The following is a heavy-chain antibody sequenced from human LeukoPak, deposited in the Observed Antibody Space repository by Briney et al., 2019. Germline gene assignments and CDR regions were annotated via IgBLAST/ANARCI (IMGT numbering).Heavy chain of an antibody. CDR2: ISSSSSYI. J-gene: IGHJ6*02. D-gene: IGHD4-17*01. V-gene: IGHV3-21*01. Sequence: GGSLRLSCAASGFTFSSHWMNWVRQAPRKGLEWVSSISSSSSYIYYADSVKGRFTISRDNAKNSLYLQMNSLRAEDTAVYYCARSFGDYLGFYYYYGMDVWGQGTTVTVSS. CDR1: GFTFSSHW. CDR3: ARSFGDYLGFYYYYGMDV.